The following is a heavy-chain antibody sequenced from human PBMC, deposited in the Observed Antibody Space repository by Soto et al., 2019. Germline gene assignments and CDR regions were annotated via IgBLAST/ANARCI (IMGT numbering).Heavy chain of an antibody. Sequence: QVQLVQSGAAVKKPGSSVKVSCKASGGTFSSYAISWVRQAPGQGLEWMGGIIPIFGTANYAQKFQGRVTITADESTSTADMELSSLSSEDTAGYYCSRVGGVGATPAWGQGTLVTVSS. CDR1: GGTFSSYA. J-gene: IGHJ5*02. D-gene: IGHD1-26*01. CDR3: SRVGGVGATPA. V-gene: IGHV1-69*01. CDR2: IIPIFGTA.